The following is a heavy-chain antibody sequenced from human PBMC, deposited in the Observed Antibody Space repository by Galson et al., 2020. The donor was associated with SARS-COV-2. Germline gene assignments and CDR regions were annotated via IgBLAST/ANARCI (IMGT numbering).Heavy chain of an antibody. V-gene: IGHV3-21*01. D-gene: IGHD3-3*01. CDR3: ARGYDFWSGYYGPYYYYGMGV. Sequence: TGGSLRLSCAASGFTFSSYSMNWVRQAPGKGLEWVSSISSSSSYIYYADSVKGRFTISRDNAKNSLYLQMNSLRAEDTAVYYCARGYDFWSGYYGPYYYYGMGVWGQGTTVTVSS. J-gene: IGHJ6*02. CDR2: ISSSSSYI. CDR1: GFTFSSYS.